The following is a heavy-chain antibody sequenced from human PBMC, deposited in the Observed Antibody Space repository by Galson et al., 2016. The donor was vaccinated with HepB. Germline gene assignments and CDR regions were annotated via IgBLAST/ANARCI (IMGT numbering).Heavy chain of an antibody. CDR2: ISWNSGNI. CDR1: EFPFDDYA. D-gene: IGHD4-17*01. CDR3: VREDYGDDPVYYYYYGKDV. J-gene: IGHJ6*02. V-gene: IGHV3-9*01. Sequence: SLRLSCAASEFPFDDYAMHWVRHAPGKGLEWVSGISWNSGNIDYADSVKGRFTISRDNAKNSLFLQMTSLRVEDTALYYCVREDYGDDPVYYYYYGKDVWGQGATVSVSS.